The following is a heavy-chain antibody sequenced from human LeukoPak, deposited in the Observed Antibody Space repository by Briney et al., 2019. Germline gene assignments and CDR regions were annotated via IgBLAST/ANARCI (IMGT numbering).Heavy chain of an antibody. D-gene: IGHD6-25*01. Sequence: PGGSLRLSCAASGFTFSSYWMSWVRQAPGKGLEWVANIKQDGSEKYYVDSVKGRFTISRDNAKNSLYPQMNSLRAEDTAVYYGARGGAVRQPLFDYWGQGTLVTVSS. CDR2: IKQDGSEK. V-gene: IGHV3-7*01. J-gene: IGHJ4*02. CDR1: GFTFSSYW. CDR3: ARGGAVRQPLFDY.